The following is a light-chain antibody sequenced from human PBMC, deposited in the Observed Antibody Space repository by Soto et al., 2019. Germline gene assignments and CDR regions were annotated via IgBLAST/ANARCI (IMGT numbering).Light chain of an antibody. Sequence: DIQMTQSPSTLSGSVGDRVTITCRASQTINSWLAWYQQKPGKAPKVLIYDATSLESGVPSRFSGSESGTEFTLTITSLQPDDSATYYCQQYHGYSITFGQGTRLEIK. J-gene: IGKJ5*01. CDR3: QQYHGYSIT. CDR2: DAT. CDR1: QTINSW. V-gene: IGKV1-5*01.